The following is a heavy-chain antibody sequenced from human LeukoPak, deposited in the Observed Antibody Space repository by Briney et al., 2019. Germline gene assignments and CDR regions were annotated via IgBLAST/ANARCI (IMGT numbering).Heavy chain of an antibody. V-gene: IGHV1-2*06. J-gene: IGHJ1*01. CDR2: INPNSGGT. Sequence: GASVKVSCKTSGYTFTGYYIHWVRQAPGQGLEWMGRINPNSGGTNYAQKFQGRVTMTRDTPISTVYMELSRLRSDDTAVYYCARDEYSSGWYLGQGTLVTVSS. CDR1: GYTFTGYY. D-gene: IGHD6-19*01. CDR3: ARDEYSSGWY.